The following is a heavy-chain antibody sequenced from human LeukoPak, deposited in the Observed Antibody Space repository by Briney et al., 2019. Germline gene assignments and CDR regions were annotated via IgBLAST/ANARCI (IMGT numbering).Heavy chain of an antibody. D-gene: IGHD1-26*01. CDR2: IYISGST. Sequence: SETLPLTCTVSGGSISSYYWSWIRQPAGKGLEWIGRIYISGSTNYNPSLKSRVTISEDTSKNQFSLKLSSVTAADTAVYYCARESRWYSGSYYSRYFDLWGRGTLVTVSS. V-gene: IGHV4-4*07. J-gene: IGHJ2*01. CDR1: GGSISSYY. CDR3: ARESRWYSGSYYSRYFDL.